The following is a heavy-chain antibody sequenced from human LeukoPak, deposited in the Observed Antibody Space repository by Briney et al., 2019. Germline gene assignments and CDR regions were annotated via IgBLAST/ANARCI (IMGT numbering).Heavy chain of an antibody. CDR3: ARDMTGYYDQ. D-gene: IGHD3-9*01. J-gene: IGHJ4*02. Sequence: PGGSLRLSCAASGFTLSTYWVHWVRPVPGEGLVWVSRVNPDGSVTNYADSVKGRFTISRDNAKNTVYLQMNSLRADDTAVYYCARDMTGYYDQWGQGTLVTVSS. CDR1: GFTLSTYW. CDR2: VNPDGSVT. V-gene: IGHV3-74*01.